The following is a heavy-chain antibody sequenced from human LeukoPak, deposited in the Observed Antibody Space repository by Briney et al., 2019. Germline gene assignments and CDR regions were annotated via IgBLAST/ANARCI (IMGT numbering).Heavy chain of an antibody. CDR3: AKEAGGWPHNWFDP. CDR2: ISYDGNNK. J-gene: IGHJ5*02. D-gene: IGHD6-19*01. Sequence: PGRSLRLSCAASGFTFSSYAMHWVRQAPGKGLEWVAIISYDGNNKYYADSVKGRFTISRDNSKNTLYLQMNSLRAEDTAFYYCAKEAGGWPHNWFDPWGQGTLVTVSS. CDR1: GFTFSSYA. V-gene: IGHV3-30*04.